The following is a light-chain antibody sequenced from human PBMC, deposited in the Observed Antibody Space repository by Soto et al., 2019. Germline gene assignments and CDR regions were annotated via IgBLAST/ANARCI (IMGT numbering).Light chain of an antibody. CDR3: QRYGSSPFT. CDR2: DAS. V-gene: IGKV3D-20*01. CDR1: QSVGSTN. J-gene: IGKJ3*01. Sequence: EIVLTQSPATLSLSPGERATLSCGASQSVGSTNLAWYQQKPGLAPRLLIYDASSRATGIPDRFRGSGSGTDFTLTISRLEPEDVAVYHCQRYGSSPFTFGPGTKVDMK.